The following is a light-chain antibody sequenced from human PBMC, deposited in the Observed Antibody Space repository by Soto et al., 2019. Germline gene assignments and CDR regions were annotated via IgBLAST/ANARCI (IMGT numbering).Light chain of an antibody. J-gene: IGKJ1*01. CDR3: QQYNDWPSWT. CDR1: QSLSSN. CDR2: STS. Sequence: EIEMTQSPATLSVSPGGRATLSCRASQSLSSNLAWYQQKPGQAPRLLIYSTSTRATGVPARFSGSGSGTEFTLTINSLQSEDFAVYYCQQYNDWPSWTFGQGTKVEIK. V-gene: IGKV3-15*01.